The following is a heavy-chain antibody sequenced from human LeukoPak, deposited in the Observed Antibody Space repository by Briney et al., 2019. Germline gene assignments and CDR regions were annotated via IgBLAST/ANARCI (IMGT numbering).Heavy chain of an antibody. CDR1: GGSIGTYY. D-gene: IGHD5-18*01. J-gene: IGHJ4*02. CDR3: ARIVPNTEMFTSFDN. CDR2: PHYSGTS. Sequence: SEILSLTCTVSGGSIGTYYWSWIRQAPGKGLEWIGYPHYSGTSNYNPSLKSRVTMSVDTSKNQFYLKLSSVTAADTAVYYCARIVPNTEMFTSFDNWGQGTLVTVSS. V-gene: IGHV4-59*01.